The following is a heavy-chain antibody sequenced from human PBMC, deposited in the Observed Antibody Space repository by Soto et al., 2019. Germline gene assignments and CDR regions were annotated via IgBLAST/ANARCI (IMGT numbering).Heavy chain of an antibody. J-gene: IGHJ4*02. CDR3: AKGGYNYGFLFDC. D-gene: IGHD5-18*01. Sequence: GGSLRLSCAASGFTFSSYAMSWVRQAPGKGLEWVSAISGSGGNTYYADSVKGRFTISRDNSKNTLYLQMNSLRAEDTAVYYCAKGGYNYGFLFDCWGQGTLVTVSS. CDR2: ISGSGGNT. V-gene: IGHV3-23*01. CDR1: GFTFSSYA.